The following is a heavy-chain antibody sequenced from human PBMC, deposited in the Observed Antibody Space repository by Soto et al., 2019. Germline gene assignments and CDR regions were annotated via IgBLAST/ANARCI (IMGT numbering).Heavy chain of an antibody. D-gene: IGHD1-26*01. Sequence: GGSLRLSCAASGFTFSTYGMHWVRQAPGKGLEWVAVIWYDGTNKYYADSVKGRFTISRDDSKNTLYLQMNSLRAEDTAVYYCATLGQAWELLDPWGQGTLVTVSS. CDR2: IWYDGTNK. V-gene: IGHV3-33*01. CDR1: GFTFSTYG. CDR3: ATLGQAWELLDP. J-gene: IGHJ5*02.